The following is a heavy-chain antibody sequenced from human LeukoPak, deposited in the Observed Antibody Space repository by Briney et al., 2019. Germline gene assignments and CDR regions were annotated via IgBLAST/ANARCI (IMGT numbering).Heavy chain of an antibody. CDR1: GYTFTSYY. D-gene: IGHD6-13*01. Sequence: ASVKVSCKASGYTFTSYYMHWVRQAPGQGLEWMGIINPSGGSTSYAQKFQGRVTMTRDTSTSTVYMELSSLRSEDTAVYYCARDLVRGSWYAYYMDVWGKGTTVTISS. CDR3: ARDLVRGSWYAYYMDV. J-gene: IGHJ6*03. V-gene: IGHV1-46*01. CDR2: INPSGGST.